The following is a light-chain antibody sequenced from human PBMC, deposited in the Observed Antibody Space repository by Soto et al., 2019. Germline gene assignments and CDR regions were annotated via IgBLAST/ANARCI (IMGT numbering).Light chain of an antibody. CDR3: SSYTSSSTWL. CDR2: EVS. Sequence: QSALTRPASVSGSPGQSITISCTGTSSDVGAYNYVSWYQQHPGKAPKLMIYEVSNRPSGVSNRFSGSKSANTASLTISGLQAGVEADYYCSSYTSSSTWLFGGGTKLTVL. CDR1: SSDVGAYNY. J-gene: IGLJ3*02. V-gene: IGLV2-14*03.